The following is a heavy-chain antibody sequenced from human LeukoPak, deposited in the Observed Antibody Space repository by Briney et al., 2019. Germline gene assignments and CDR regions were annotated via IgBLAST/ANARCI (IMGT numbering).Heavy chain of an antibody. D-gene: IGHD2-2*03. CDR1: GGSISSGDYY. Sequence: SSQTLSLTCTVSGGSISSGDYYWSWIRQPPGRGLEWVGSIYYGGSTYYNPPLKSRVTISVDTSKNQFSLKLSSVTAADTAVYYCARVPRPGYCSSTSCYPDAFDIWGQGTMVTVSS. CDR2: IYYGGST. J-gene: IGHJ3*02. CDR3: ARVPRPGYCSSTSCYPDAFDI. V-gene: IGHV4-30-4*08.